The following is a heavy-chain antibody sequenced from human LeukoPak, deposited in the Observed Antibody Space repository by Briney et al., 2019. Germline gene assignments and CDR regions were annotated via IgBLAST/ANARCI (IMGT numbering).Heavy chain of an antibody. CDR3: AREYYDSSGYYSYYFDS. D-gene: IGHD3-22*01. J-gene: IGHJ4*02. CDR1: GYTFTGYY. V-gene: IGHV1-2*02. CDR2: ISPNSGGT. Sequence: GASVKVSCKASGYTFTGYYMHWVRQAPGQGLEWMGWISPNSGGTNYAQNFQGRVTMTRDTSISTAYMELSRLRSDDTAVYYCAREYYDSSGYYSYYFDSWGQGTLVTVSS.